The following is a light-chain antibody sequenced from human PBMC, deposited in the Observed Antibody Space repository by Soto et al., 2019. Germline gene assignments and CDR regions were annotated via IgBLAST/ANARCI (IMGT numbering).Light chain of an antibody. CDR2: AAS. Sequence: AIRMTQSPSSLSASTGDRVTITCRASQGISSYLAWYQQKPGKAPKLLIYAASTLQSGVPSRFSGSGSGTDFTLTISCLQSEDFATYYCLQYYSYPGTFGQGTKVEIK. CDR3: LQYYSYPGT. CDR1: QGISSY. J-gene: IGKJ1*01. V-gene: IGKV1-8*01.